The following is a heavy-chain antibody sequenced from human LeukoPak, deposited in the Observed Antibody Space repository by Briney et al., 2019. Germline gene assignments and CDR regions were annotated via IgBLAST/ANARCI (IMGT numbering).Heavy chain of an antibody. D-gene: IGHD3-10*01. J-gene: IGHJ5*02. V-gene: IGHV3-30*04. CDR2: ISYDGSNK. CDR3: AGGDKQLLFNRNKGGFDP. CDR1: GFTFSSYA. Sequence: GGSLRLSCAASGFTFSSYALHWVRQAPGKGLEWVTVISYDGSNKYYADSVKGRFTISRDNSKNTLYLQMNSLRAEDTAVYYCAGGDKQLLFNRNKGGFDPWGQGTLVTVSS.